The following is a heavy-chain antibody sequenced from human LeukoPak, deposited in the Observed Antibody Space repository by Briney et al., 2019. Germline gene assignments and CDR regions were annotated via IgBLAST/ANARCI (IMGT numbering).Heavy chain of an antibody. CDR2: ISPSNGNT. CDR3: ARSEYPNPYFDL. Sequence: GAAVKVSCKASGYTFNGYYMHWVRQAPGQGLEWMGWISPSNGNTDYAQRLQGRVTMTTDPSTATAYMELRSLRSDDTAFYSCARSEYPNPYFDLWGQGTLVTVSS. D-gene: IGHD2/OR15-2a*01. J-gene: IGHJ4*02. V-gene: IGHV1-18*04. CDR1: GYTFNGYY.